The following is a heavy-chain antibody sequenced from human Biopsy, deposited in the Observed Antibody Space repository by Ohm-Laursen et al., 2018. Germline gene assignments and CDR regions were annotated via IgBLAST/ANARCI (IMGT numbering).Heavy chain of an antibody. CDR2: INAKAGDT. CDR3: TGGGYYYDSLAYYYWFDP. D-gene: IGHD3-22*01. Sequence: SVKVSCKASGYTFTGYRVHWVRQAPGQGLEWMGWINAKAGDTNYAQKFQGRVTMTRDTSISTAYVDLSSLRSDDTAVYYCTGGGYYYDSLAYYYWFDPWGQGTLVTVSS. CDR1: GYTFTGYR. J-gene: IGHJ5*02. V-gene: IGHV1-2*02.